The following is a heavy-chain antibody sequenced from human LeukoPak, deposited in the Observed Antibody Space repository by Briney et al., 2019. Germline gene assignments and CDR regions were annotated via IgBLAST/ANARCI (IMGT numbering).Heavy chain of an antibody. CDR2: ITGSGST. D-gene: IGHD3-9*01. CDR1: GDSINIYY. Sequence: PSETLSLTCSVSGDSINIYYWFWVRQPAGKGLEWIGRITGSGSTNYNASLKSRVTMSVDTSKNQFSLRLTSVAAADSAVYYCARGAYDVLTGTHYNWCDPWGQGTLVIVSS. V-gene: IGHV4-4*07. J-gene: IGHJ5*02. CDR3: ARGAYDVLTGTHYNWCDP.